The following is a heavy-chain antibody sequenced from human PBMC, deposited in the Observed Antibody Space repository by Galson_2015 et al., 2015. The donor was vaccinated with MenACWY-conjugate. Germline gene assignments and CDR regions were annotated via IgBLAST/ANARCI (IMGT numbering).Heavy chain of an antibody. CDR2: ISYDGTRK. V-gene: IGHV3-30-3*02. J-gene: IGHJ4*02. D-gene: IGHD2-15*01. CDR1: GFAFSGYA. CDR3: ARGCSGGSCSVY. Sequence: SLRLSCAASGFAFSGYAMHWVRQAPGKGLEWVAVISYDGTRKFYADSVKGRFTISRDNSKNTLYLQMNSLSVEDTAIYYCARGCSGGSCSVYWGQGTLVTVSS.